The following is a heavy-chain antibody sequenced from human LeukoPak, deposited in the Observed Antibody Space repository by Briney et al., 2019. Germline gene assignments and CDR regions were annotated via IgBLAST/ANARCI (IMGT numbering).Heavy chain of an antibody. Sequence: IIPIFGTANYAQKFQGRVTITADESTSTAYMELSRLRSDDTAVYYCARGSFIAAAGNGIDYWGQGTLVTVSS. V-gene: IGHV1-69*01. CDR3: ARGSFIAAAGNGIDY. CDR2: IIPIFGTA. D-gene: IGHD6-13*01. J-gene: IGHJ4*02.